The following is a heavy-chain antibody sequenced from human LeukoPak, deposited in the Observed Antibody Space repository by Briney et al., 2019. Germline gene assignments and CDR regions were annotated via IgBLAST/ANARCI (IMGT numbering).Heavy chain of an antibody. CDR3: ARESTANYSYYYMDV. V-gene: IGHV4-34*01. CDR2: INRSGST. Sequence: SETLSLTCAVYGGSFSGYYWSWIRQPPGKGLEWIGEINRSGSTNYNPSLKSRVTISVDTSKNQFSLKLSSVTAADTAVYYCARESTANYSYYYMDVWGKGTTVTISS. CDR1: GGSFSGYY. J-gene: IGHJ6*03.